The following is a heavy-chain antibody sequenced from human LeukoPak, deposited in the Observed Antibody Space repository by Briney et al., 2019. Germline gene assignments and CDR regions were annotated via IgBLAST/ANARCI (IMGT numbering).Heavy chain of an antibody. CDR1: GFTFDDYA. Sequence: GGSLRLSCAASGFTFDDYAMHWVRQAQGKGLDWVSLISGDGDNTYYADSVKGRFTISRDNSKNSLYLQMNSLRTEDTALYYCAKDVSESGDAFDIWGRGTMVTVSS. D-gene: IGHD3-3*01. CDR3: AKDVSESGDAFDI. CDR2: ISGDGDNT. V-gene: IGHV3-43*02. J-gene: IGHJ3*02.